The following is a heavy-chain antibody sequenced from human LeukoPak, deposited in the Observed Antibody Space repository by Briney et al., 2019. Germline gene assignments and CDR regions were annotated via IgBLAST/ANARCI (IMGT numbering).Heavy chain of an antibody. D-gene: IGHD3-3*01. CDR2: IYPGDSDT. Sequence: GESLKISCKGSGYNFANSWIGWVRQMPGKGLEWMGIIYPGDSDTRYSPSFQGQVTMSADKSISTAYLQWSSLEASDTAMYYCARSKRITIFGVAASDIWGQGTMVTVSS. V-gene: IGHV5-51*01. CDR1: GYNFANSW. J-gene: IGHJ3*02. CDR3: ARSKRITIFGVAASDI.